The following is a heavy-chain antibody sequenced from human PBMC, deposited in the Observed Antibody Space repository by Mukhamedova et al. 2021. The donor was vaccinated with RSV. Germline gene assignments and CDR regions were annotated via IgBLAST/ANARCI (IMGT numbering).Heavy chain of an antibody. V-gene: IGHV3-30-3*01. J-gene: IGHJ3*02. CDR3: ARGRAGGNLHDAFDI. CDR2: ISYDGSNK. Sequence: VRQAPGKGLEWVAVISYDGSNKYYADSVKGRFTISRDNSKNTLYLQMNSLRAEDTAVYYCARGRAGGNLHDAFDIWGQGTMVNV. D-gene: IGHD4-23*01.